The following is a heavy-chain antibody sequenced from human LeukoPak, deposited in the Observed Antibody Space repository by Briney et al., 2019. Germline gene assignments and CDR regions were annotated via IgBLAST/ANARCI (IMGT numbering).Heavy chain of an antibody. D-gene: IGHD3-22*01. CDR3: ARAARDRGDAFDI. V-gene: IGHV4-61*02. J-gene: IGHJ3*02. CDR1: GGSISSGSHY. CDR2: IYTSGST. Sequence: SETLSLTCTDSGGSISSGSHYWSWIRQPAGKGLEWIGRIYTSGSTNYNPSLKSRVTISVDTSKNQFSLKLSSVTAADTAVYYCARAARDRGDAFDIWGQGTMVTVSS.